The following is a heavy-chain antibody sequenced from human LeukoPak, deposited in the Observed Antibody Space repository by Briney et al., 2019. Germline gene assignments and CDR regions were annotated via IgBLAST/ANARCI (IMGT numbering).Heavy chain of an antibody. D-gene: IGHD6-19*01. CDR1: GGSISSSSYY. V-gene: IGHV4-39*01. J-gene: IGHJ4*02. Sequence: SETLSLTCTVSGGSISSSSYYWGWIRQPPGKGLEWLGSIYYSGSTYYNPSLKSRVTISVDTSKNQFSLKLSSVTAADTAVYYCARQNWSSGWYGIFDYWGQGTLVTASS. CDR2: IYYSGST. CDR3: ARQNWSSGWYGIFDY.